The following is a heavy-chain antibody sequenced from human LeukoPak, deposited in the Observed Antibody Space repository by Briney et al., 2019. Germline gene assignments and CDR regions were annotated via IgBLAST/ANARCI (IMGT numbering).Heavy chain of an antibody. CDR3: ASTMVGATAALDY. Sequence: SETLSLTCTVSGDSISSYYWSWIRQPPGKGLEWIGYIYYSGSTNYNPSLKSRVTISVDTSKNQFSLKLSSVTAADTAVYYCASTMVGATAALDYWGQGTLVTVSS. D-gene: IGHD1-26*01. V-gene: IGHV4-59*01. CDR1: GDSISSYY. CDR2: IYYSGST. J-gene: IGHJ4*02.